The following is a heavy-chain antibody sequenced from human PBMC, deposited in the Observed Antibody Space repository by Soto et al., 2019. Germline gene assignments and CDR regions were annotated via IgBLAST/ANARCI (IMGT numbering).Heavy chain of an antibody. CDR1: GFTFSSYW. CDR2: IKQDGSEK. Sequence: EVQLVESGGGLVQPGGSLRLSCAASGFTFSSYWMSWVRQAPGKGLEWVANIKQDGSEKYYVDSVKGRFTISRDNAKNSLYLKMNSLRAEDTAVYYCATAGSSGWYWWYFDLWGRGTLVTVSS. V-gene: IGHV3-7*01. CDR3: ATAGSSGWYWWYFDL. J-gene: IGHJ2*01. D-gene: IGHD6-19*01.